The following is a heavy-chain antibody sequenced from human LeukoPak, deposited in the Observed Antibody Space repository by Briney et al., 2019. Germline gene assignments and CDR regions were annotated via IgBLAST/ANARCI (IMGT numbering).Heavy chain of an antibody. D-gene: IGHD3-10*01. J-gene: IGHJ3*02. CDR1: GFTFSSYN. CDR2: IRYDGSNK. V-gene: IGHV3-30*02. Sequence: GGSLRLSCAASGFTFSSYNMNWVRQAPGKGLEWVAFIRYDGSNKYYADSVKGRFTISRDNSKNTLYLQMNSLRAEDTAVYYCEVRGVIRDAFDIWGQGTMVTVSS. CDR3: EVRGVIRDAFDI.